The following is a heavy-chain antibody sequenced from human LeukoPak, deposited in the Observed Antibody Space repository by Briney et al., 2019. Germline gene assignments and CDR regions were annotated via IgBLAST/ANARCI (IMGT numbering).Heavy chain of an antibody. CDR3: ARSPGPDLNYYDTSGSYYFDY. V-gene: IGHV4-61*02. J-gene: IGHJ4*02. CDR1: GGSISSGSYY. CDR2: LYTSGST. D-gene: IGHD3-22*01. Sequence: NPSQSLSLTCTVYGGSISSGSYYWSWIRQPAGKGLERIGRLYTSGSTNYSPSLKSRVTISVDASKNQFSLRLTSVTAADTAVYYCARSPGPDLNYYDTSGSYYFDYWGQGTLVTVSS.